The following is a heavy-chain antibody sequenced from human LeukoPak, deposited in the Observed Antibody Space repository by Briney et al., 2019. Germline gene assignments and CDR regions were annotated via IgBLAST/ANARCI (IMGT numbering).Heavy chain of an antibody. Sequence: SETLSLTCTVSGGSISSSSYYWGWIRQPPGKGLEWIGSIYYSGSTYYNPSLKGRVTISVDTSKNQFSLKLSSVTAADTAVYYCRSGYSGYDPRLEIRDTGFYFDYWGQGTLVTVSS. V-gene: IGHV4-39*01. J-gene: IGHJ4*02. CDR3: RSGYSGYDPRLEIRDTGFYFDY. CDR2: IYYSGST. D-gene: IGHD5-12*01. CDR1: GGSISSSSYY.